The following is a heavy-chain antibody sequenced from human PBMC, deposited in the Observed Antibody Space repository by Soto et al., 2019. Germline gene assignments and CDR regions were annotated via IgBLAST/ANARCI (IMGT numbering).Heavy chain of an antibody. CDR2: IWYDGSNK. J-gene: IGHJ5*02. V-gene: IGHV3-33*01. CDR3: ARDSSSSWSFNWFDP. Sequence: QVQLVESGGGVVQPGRPLRLSCAASGFTFSSYGMHWVRQAPGKGLEWVAVIWYDGSNKYYADSVKGRFTISRDNSKNTLYLQMNSLRAEDTAVYYCARDSSSSWSFNWFDPWGQGTLVTVSS. D-gene: IGHD6-13*01. CDR1: GFTFSSYG.